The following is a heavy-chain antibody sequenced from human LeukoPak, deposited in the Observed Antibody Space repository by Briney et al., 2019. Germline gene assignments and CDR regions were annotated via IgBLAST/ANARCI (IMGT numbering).Heavy chain of an antibody. J-gene: IGHJ4*02. Sequence: GGSLRLSCAASGFTFSSYVMSWVRQAPGKGLEWDSGISGRGSSTYYADSVKGRFTISRDNSKNTLYLQMNSLRAEDTAVYYCAKGGWGPAALPLDYWGQGTLVTVSS. CDR3: AKGGWGPAALPLDY. CDR1: GFTFSSYV. D-gene: IGHD2-2*01. CDR2: ISGRGSST. V-gene: IGHV3-23*01.